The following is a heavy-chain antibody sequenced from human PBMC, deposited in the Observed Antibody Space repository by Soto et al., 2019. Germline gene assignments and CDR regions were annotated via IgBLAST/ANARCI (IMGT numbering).Heavy chain of an antibody. J-gene: IGHJ5*02. CDR3: ARGGRYYGSGSSWFDP. CDR2: INHSGST. V-gene: IGHV4-34*01. D-gene: IGHD3-10*01. CDR1: GGSFSGYY. Sequence: PSETLSLTCAVYGGSFSGYYWSWIRQPPGKGLEWIGEINHSGSTNYNPSLKSRVTISVDTSKNQFSLKLSSVTAADTAVYYCARGGRYYGSGSSWFDPWGQGTLVTVSS.